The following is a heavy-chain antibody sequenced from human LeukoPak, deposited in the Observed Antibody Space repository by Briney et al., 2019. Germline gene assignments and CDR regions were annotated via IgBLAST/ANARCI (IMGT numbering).Heavy chain of an antibody. Sequence: PSETLSLTCSVSGSSMNLYSWNWIRQSPGKGLEWIAYMYYSGTTNYNPSLENRAAISLDLSRHQFSLRLNSVTAADTAVYFCARDISGHTNWGQGTLVTVSS. CDR3: ARDISGHTN. CDR2: MYYSGTT. CDR1: GSSMNLYS. D-gene: IGHD6-19*01. J-gene: IGHJ4*02. V-gene: IGHV4-59*12.